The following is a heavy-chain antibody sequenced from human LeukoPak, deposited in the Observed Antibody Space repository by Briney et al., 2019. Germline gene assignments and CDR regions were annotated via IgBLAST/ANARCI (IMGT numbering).Heavy chain of an antibody. D-gene: IGHD4-11*01. CDR1: GGSISSYY. CDR3: AGTVTTRYNWFDP. J-gene: IGHJ5*02. Sequence: SETLSLTCTVSGGSISSYYWSWIRQPPGKGLEWIGRIYASGSTNYNPSLKSRVTISVDTSMNQFSLKLSSVTAADTAVYYCAGTVTTRYNWFDPWGQGTLVTVSS. CDR2: IYASGST. V-gene: IGHV4-4*09.